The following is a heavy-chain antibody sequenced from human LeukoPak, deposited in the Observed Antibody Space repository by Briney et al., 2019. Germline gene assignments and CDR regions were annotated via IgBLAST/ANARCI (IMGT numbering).Heavy chain of an antibody. Sequence: GGSLRLSCAASGFTFSSYWMHWVRQAPGKGLVWVSRISPDGSTTGHADSVKGRFTTSRDNAKNTLFLQMNSLRAEDTAVYYCTRDFDFSSAIWGQGTLVTVSS. CDR1: GFTFSSYW. D-gene: IGHD3-3*01. CDR3: TRDFDFSSAI. J-gene: IGHJ4*02. V-gene: IGHV3-74*01. CDR2: ISPDGSTT.